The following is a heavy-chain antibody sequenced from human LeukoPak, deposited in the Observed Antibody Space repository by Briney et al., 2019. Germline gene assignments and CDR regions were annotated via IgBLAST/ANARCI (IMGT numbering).Heavy chain of an antibody. D-gene: IGHD3-10*01. V-gene: IGHV3-64D*06. CDR1: GFTFSSYA. CDR3: VKGTTYYYGSGSQFGAFDI. J-gene: IGHJ3*02. CDR2: ISSNGGST. Sequence: GGSLRLSCSASGFTFSSYAMHWVRQAPGKGLEYVSAISSNGGSTYYADSVKGRFTIPRDNSKNTLYLQMSSLRAEDTAVYYCVKGTTYYYGSGSQFGAFDIWGQGTMVTVSS.